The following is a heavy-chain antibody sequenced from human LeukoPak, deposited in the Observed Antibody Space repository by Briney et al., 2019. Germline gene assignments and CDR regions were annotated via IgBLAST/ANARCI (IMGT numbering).Heavy chain of an antibody. D-gene: IGHD6-6*01. V-gene: IGHV4-34*01. CDR1: GGSFSGYY. CDR2: INQSGRT. Sequence: PSETLSLTCAVYGGSFSGYYWSWIRQPPGKGLEWIGEINQSGRTNYNPSLKTRLTISVDTAQNLFSLNLTSMTAADTATYYCAMRDGHSTSSGDTWGQGTLVTVSS. CDR3: AMRDGHSTSSGDT. J-gene: IGHJ5*02.